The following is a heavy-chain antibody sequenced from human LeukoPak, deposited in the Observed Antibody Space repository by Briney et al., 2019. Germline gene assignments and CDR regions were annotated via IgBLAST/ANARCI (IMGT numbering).Heavy chain of an antibody. V-gene: IGHV3-30*18. Sequence: SGGSLRLSCAASGFTFSSYGMHWVRRAPGKGLEGVAVISYDGSNKYYADSVKGRFTISRDNSKNTLYLQMNSLRAEDTAVYYCAKDVAYYDSSGTLDYWGQGTLVTVSS. CDR1: GFTFSSYG. J-gene: IGHJ4*02. CDR3: AKDVAYYDSSGTLDY. CDR2: ISYDGSNK. D-gene: IGHD3-22*01.